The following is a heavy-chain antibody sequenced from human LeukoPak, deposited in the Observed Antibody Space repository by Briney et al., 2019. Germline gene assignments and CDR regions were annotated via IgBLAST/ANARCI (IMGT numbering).Heavy chain of an antibody. CDR3: ARDYYGSGSYYSPGDYYYGMDV. D-gene: IGHD3-10*01. CDR1: GFTFSSYA. J-gene: IGHJ6*02. V-gene: IGHV3-30-3*01. CDR2: ISYDGSNK. Sequence: PGGSLRLSCAAPGFTFSSYAMHWVRQAPGKGLEWVAVISYDGSNKYYADSVKGRFTISRDNSKNTLYLQMNSLRAEDTAVYYCARDYYGSGSYYSPGDYYYGMDVWGQGTTVTVSS.